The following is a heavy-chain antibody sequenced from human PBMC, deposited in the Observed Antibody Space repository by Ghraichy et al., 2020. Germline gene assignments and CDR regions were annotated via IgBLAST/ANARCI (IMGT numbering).Heavy chain of an antibody. CDR2: IKGNPSLGTT. D-gene: IGHD2-15*01. CDR1: GFAFPDFA. CDR3: ARTFCSRGTCFDY. Sequence: GESLNISCTGSGFAFPDFALTWFRLAPGKGLEWVGLIKGNPSLGTTEYAASVRGRFFISRDDSKSIAYLQMNSLKAEDTAVYYCARTFCSRGTCFDYWGQGSLVTVSS. J-gene: IGHJ4*02. V-gene: IGHV3-49*03.